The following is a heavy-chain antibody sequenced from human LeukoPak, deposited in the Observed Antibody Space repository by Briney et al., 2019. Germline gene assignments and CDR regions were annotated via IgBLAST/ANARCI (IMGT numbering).Heavy chain of an antibody. CDR2: IYYSGST. CDR1: SGSIISYY. J-gene: IGHJ4*02. CDR3: ARGIYSSGWYYFDY. V-gene: IGHV4-59*01. Sequence: SETLSLTCTVSSGSIISYYWSWIRQPPGKGLEWIGYIYYSGSTNYNPSLKSRVTISVDTSKNQFSLKLSSVTAADTAVYYCARGIYSSGWYYFDYWGQGTLVTVSS. D-gene: IGHD6-19*01.